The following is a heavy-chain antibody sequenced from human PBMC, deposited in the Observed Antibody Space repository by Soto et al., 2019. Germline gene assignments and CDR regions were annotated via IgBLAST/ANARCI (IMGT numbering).Heavy chain of an antibody. J-gene: IGHJ6*02. Sequence: GGSLRLSCAASGFTFSTYGMHWVRQAPGKGLEWVAVISYDGSNKYYADSVKGRFTISRGNSKNTLYLQMNSLRAEDTAVYYCAKATGYCYSSSCRDYYYYYGMDVWGQGTTVTVSS. CDR1: GFTFSTYG. D-gene: IGHD2-2*01. V-gene: IGHV3-30*18. CDR3: AKATGYCYSSSCRDYYYYYGMDV. CDR2: ISYDGSNK.